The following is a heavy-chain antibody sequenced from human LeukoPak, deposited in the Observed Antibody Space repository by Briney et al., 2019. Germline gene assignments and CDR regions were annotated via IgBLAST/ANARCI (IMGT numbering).Heavy chain of an antibody. J-gene: IGHJ4*02. D-gene: IGHD6-19*01. CDR1: GSRFTRYW. V-gene: IGHV5-51*01. CDR3: ARLRSGWDFDY. CDR2: ISPGDSDT. Sequence: GESLEISCKGSGSRFTRYWIGWVRQMPGKGLEWMGIISPGDSDTRYSPSFQAQVTISAHKSISTAYLQWSSVKASDTAMYYCARLRSGWDFDYWGQGSLVTVSS.